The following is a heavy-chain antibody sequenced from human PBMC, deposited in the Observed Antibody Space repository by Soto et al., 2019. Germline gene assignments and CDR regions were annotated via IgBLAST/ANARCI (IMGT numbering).Heavy chain of an antibody. Sequence: AETLSLTCTVSGGSVTSYYCICIRQPPGKALEWIVTIYYSGSTNYNPSLKSRVSISVDTSKNQFSLKVGSVTAADTAVYFCARALYGSGVLDVWGQGTTVTVSS. V-gene: IGHV4-59*02. CDR2: IYYSGST. CDR3: ARALYGSGVLDV. D-gene: IGHD3-10*01. CDR1: GGSVTSYY. J-gene: IGHJ6*02.